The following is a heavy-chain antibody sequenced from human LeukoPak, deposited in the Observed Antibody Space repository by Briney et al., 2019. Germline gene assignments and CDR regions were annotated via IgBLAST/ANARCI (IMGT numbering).Heavy chain of an antibody. J-gene: IGHJ4*02. Sequence: GGSLRLSCAASGFTFSSYWMSWVRQAPGKGPEWVANIKPDGSEGSYVDSVKGRFIISRDNAKNSLYLQMNGLRSEDTAVYYCARGSVVAANFDFWGQGTLVTVSS. V-gene: IGHV3-7*04. D-gene: IGHD2-2*01. CDR3: ARGSVVAANFDF. CDR1: GFTFSSYW. CDR2: IKPDGSEG.